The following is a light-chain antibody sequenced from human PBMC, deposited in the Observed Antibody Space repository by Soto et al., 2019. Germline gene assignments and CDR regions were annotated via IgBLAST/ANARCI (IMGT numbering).Light chain of an antibody. Sequence: QSVLTQPASVSGSPGQSITISCNGTSSDVGGYNYVSWYQQHPGKAPKLMIYDVSNRPSGVSNRFSGSKSGNTASLTISGLQAEDEADYYCSSYTSSSTLGGVFGTGTKVTVL. J-gene: IGLJ1*01. CDR3: SSYTSSSTLGGV. CDR2: DVS. CDR1: SSDVGGYNY. V-gene: IGLV2-14*01.